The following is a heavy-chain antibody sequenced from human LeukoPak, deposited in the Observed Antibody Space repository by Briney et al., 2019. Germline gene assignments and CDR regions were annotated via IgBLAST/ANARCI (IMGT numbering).Heavy chain of an antibody. V-gene: IGHV3-21*01. CDR3: ARDREGIAPRPFDY. CDR2: ISSSSSYI. D-gene: IGHD6-6*01. J-gene: IGHJ4*02. Sequence: GGSLRLSCAASGFTFSSYWMNWARQAPGKGLEWVSSISSSSSYIYYADSVKGRFTISRDYAKNSLYLQMNSLRAEDTAVYYCARDREGIAPRPFDYWGQGTLVTVSS. CDR1: GFTFSSYW.